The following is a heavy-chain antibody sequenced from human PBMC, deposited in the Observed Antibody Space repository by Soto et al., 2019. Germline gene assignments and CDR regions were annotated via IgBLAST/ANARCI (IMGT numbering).Heavy chain of an antibody. Sequence: EVQLVESGGDLVQPGGSLRLSCGVSGFIFSDYWMSWVRQAPGKGLEWVATIREDGGAKYYVDSVKGRFTISRDNARNTLFQQMNGLGVEDTAVYYCASPSTSGTTDFWGQETLVTVSS. CDR3: ASPSTSGTTDF. CDR1: GFIFSDYW. V-gene: IGHV3-7*01. CDR2: IREDGGAK. J-gene: IGHJ4*02. D-gene: IGHD5-12*01.